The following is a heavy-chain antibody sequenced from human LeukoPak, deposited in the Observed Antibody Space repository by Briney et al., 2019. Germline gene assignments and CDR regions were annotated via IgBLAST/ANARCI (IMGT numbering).Heavy chain of an antibody. CDR3: ARTVRGSPYYFDY. CDR2: ISGSGGST. Sequence: GGSLRLSCATSQFNFNSYGMTWVRQAPGKGLEWVSSISGSGGSTQYADSVKDRFTISRDNTKNTLYLQMNSLRAEDTAVYYCARTVRGSPYYFDYWGQGTLVTVSS. CDR1: QFNFNSYG. D-gene: IGHD3-10*01. J-gene: IGHJ4*02. V-gene: IGHV3-23*01.